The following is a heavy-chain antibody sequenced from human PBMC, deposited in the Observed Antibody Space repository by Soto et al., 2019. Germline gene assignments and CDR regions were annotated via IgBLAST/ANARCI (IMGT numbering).Heavy chain of an antibody. D-gene: IGHD3-16*01. V-gene: IGHV1-18*01. J-gene: IGHJ4*02. CDR1: GYTPTNYD. CDR3: ERALYRSVTYYYVDN. CDR2: ISAYNGNT. Sequence: QVPLVQSGAEVKKPGASVTVSCQTSGYTPTNYDIGWVRRAPGQGLEWMGWISAYNGNTNSAQKLQGRLTMTTDTSTRTAYKELRSVRSDDAAVYYCERALYRSVTYYYVDNWGQGTLVTVSS.